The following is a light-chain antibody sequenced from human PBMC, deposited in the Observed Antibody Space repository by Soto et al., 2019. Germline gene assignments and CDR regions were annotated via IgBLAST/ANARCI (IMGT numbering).Light chain of an antibody. J-gene: IGKJ1*01. V-gene: IGKV3-15*01. CDR2: GAS. Sequence: EIVMTQSPATLSVSPGERATLSCRASQSVSSNLAWYQQKPGKAPRLLIYGASTRATGIPAKFSGSGSGTEFTLPISSLQSEDFAVYYCQQYNNWPPWTFGKGTKVEIK. CDR3: QQYNNWPPWT. CDR1: QSVSSN.